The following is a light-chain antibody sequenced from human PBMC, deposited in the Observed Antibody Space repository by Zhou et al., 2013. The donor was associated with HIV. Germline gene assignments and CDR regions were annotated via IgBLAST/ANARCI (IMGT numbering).Light chain of an antibody. J-gene: IGKJ2*01. V-gene: IGKV3-15*01. Sequence: EIVLTQSPVTLSLSPGERATLSCRASQSVSRYLAWYQQKPGQAPRLLIYGASTRATGIPARFSGSGSGTEFTLTISSLQSEDFAVYSCQQYNNWLRTFGQGTKLEIK. CDR2: GAS. CDR1: QSVSRY. CDR3: QQYNNWLRT.